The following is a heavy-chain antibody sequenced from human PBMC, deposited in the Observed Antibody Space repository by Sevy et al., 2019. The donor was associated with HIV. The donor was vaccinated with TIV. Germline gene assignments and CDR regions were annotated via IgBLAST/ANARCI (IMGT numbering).Heavy chain of an antibody. J-gene: IGHJ6*02. D-gene: IGHD4-17*01. CDR3: AADPLGDYGYCYYGMDV. CDR2: IVVGSGNT. Sequence: ASVKVSCTASGFTFTSSAVQWVRQARGQRLEWIGWIVVGSGNTNYAQKFQERVTITRDMSTSTDYMELSSLRSEDTAVYYCAADPLGDYGYCYYGMDVWGQGTTVTVSS. CDR1: GFTFTSSA. V-gene: IGHV1-58*01.